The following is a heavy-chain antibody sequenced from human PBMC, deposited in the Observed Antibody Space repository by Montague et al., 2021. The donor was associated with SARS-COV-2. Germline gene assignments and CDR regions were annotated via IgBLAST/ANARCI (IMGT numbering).Heavy chain of an antibody. J-gene: IGHJ5*02. Sequence: SETLSLTCTVSGGSISSYYWSWIRQPPGKGLEWIGYIYYSGSTNYNPSLKSRVTISVDTSKNEFSLKLSSVTAADTAAYYCARDGSSSWYSNWFDPWGQGTLVTVSS. CDR3: ARDGSSSWYSNWFDP. CDR1: GGSISSYY. V-gene: IGHV4-59*01. CDR2: IYYSGST. D-gene: IGHD6-13*01.